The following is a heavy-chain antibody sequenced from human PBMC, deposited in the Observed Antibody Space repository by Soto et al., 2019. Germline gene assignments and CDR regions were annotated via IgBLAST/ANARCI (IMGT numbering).Heavy chain of an antibody. Sequence: VSVKVSCKASGYTFTNYAIHCVRQSLGQRLECMGWIHAGNSNRKYSLKFECRVTIIRDTSASTAYMELSCLRSQVTAVHYCARGGMTINYNYDMDVWEQGTTVTVSS. V-gene: IGHV1-3*01. CDR3: ARGGMTINYNYDMDV. D-gene: IGHD3-3*01. CDR1: GYTFTNYA. J-gene: IGHJ6*01. CDR2: IHAGNSNR.